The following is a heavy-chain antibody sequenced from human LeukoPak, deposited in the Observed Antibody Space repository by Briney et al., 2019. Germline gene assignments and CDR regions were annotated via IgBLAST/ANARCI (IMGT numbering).Heavy chain of an antibody. D-gene: IGHD5-18*01. CDR3: TRGPIQLCLYYGMDV. V-gene: IGHV3-49*04. CDR1: GFTFGDHA. Sequence: RSLRFYCTASGFTFGDHAMSRVRQAPGKGLEWVVFIRSKAYGWTTEYAASVKGRFTVSREGSISIAYLQMNSLKTEDTAVYYCTRGPIQLCLYYGMDVWGQGTTVTVSS. J-gene: IGHJ6*02. CDR2: IRSKAYGWTT.